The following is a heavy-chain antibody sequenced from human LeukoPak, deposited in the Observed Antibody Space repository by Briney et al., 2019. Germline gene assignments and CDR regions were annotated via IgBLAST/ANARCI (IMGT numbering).Heavy chain of an antibody. V-gene: IGHV4-4*07. J-gene: IGHJ6*03. Sequence: SETLSLTCTVSGGSISSYYWSWIRQPAGKGLEWIGRIYTSGSTNYNPSLKSRVTMSVDTSKNQFSLKLSSVTAADTAVYYCARDGFDGSYYYYYVDVWGKGTTVTVSS. CDR3: ARDGFDGSYYYYYVDV. D-gene: IGHD1-26*01. CDR2: IYTSGST. CDR1: GGSISSYY.